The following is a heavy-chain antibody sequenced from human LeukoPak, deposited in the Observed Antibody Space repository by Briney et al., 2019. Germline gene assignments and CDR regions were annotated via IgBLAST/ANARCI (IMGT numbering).Heavy chain of an antibody. V-gene: IGHV3-30*18. CDR2: ISYDGSKK. CDR3: AKDGYSGYDGAFDY. CDR1: EFTFSNYG. D-gene: IGHD5-12*01. J-gene: IGHJ4*02. Sequence: GGPLRLSCAASEFTFSNYGMHWVRQAPGKGLEWVAVISYDGSKKYYADSVKGRFTISRDNSKNTLCLQMNSLRAEDTAVYYCAKDGYSGYDGAFDYWGQGTLVTVSS.